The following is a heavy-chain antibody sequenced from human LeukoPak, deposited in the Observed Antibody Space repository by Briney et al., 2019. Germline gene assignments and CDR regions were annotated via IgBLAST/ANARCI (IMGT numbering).Heavy chain of an antibody. Sequence: PGGSLRLSCAASGFTFSSYGMSWVRQAPGKGLEWVSAISGSGGSTYYADSVKGRFTISRDNSKNTLYLQMNSLRAEDTAVYYCAKDIIAAAGTGIDYWGQGTLVTVSS. V-gene: IGHV3-23*01. CDR3: AKDIIAAAGTGIDY. CDR1: GFTFSSYG. D-gene: IGHD6-13*01. J-gene: IGHJ4*02. CDR2: ISGSGGST.